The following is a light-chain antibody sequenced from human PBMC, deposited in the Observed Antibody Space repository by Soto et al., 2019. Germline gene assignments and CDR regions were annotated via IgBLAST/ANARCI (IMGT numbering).Light chain of an antibody. CDR2: GAS. CDR1: QSVSSN. CDR3: HQYNKGSMT. V-gene: IGKV3-15*01. Sequence: EIVMTQSPATLSVSPGERATLSCWASQSVSSNLAWYQQKPGQAPRLLIYGASTRATDIPARFSGRGSGTEFTLTISSLQSEDFAVYYCHQYNKGSMTFGQGTKVEVK. J-gene: IGKJ1*01.